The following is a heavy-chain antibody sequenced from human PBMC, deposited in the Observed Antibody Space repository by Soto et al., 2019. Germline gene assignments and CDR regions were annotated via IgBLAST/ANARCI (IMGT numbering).Heavy chain of an antibody. J-gene: IGHJ4*02. Sequence: GGSLRLSCAASGFTFSNAWMNWVRQAPGKGLEWVGRIKSKTDGGTTDYAAPVKGRFTISRDDSKNTLYLQMNSLKTEDTAVYYCTTDRVYESSGYYVSGPEVDYWGQGTLVTVSS. CDR1: GFTFSNAW. V-gene: IGHV3-15*07. CDR3: TTDRVYESSGYYVSGPEVDY. D-gene: IGHD3-22*01. CDR2: IKSKTDGGTT.